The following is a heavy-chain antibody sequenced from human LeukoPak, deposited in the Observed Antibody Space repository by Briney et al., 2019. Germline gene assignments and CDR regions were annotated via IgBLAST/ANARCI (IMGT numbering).Heavy chain of an antibody. Sequence: GASVKVSCKASGYTFTGYYMHWVRQAPGQGLEWMGWINPNSGGTNYAQKFQGRVTMTRDTSISTAYMELSRLRSDDTAVYYCAREEGYCSGTSCSATFDYWGQGTLVTVSS. CDR3: AREEGYCSGTSCSATFDY. J-gene: IGHJ4*02. D-gene: IGHD2-2*01. V-gene: IGHV1-2*02. CDR1: GYTFTGYY. CDR2: INPNSGGT.